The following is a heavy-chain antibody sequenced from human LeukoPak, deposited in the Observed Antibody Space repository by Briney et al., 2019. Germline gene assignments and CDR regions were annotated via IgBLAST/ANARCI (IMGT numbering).Heavy chain of an antibody. CDR2: INPNSGGT. D-gene: IGHD2-2*02. Sequence: ASVKVSCKASGYTFTGYYMHWVRQAPGQGLEWMGWINPNSGGTNYAQKFQGRVTMTRDMSTSTVYMELSSLRSEDTAVYYCARDGKGAFVVVPAAISRGGFDYWGQGTLVTVSS. J-gene: IGHJ4*02. CDR1: GYTFTGYY. CDR3: ARDGKGAFVVVPAAISRGGFDY. V-gene: IGHV1-2*02.